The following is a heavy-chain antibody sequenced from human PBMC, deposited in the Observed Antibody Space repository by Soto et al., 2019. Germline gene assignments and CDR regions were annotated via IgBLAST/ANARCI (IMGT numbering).Heavy chain of an antibody. J-gene: IGHJ6*02. CDR3: ASAMGVYYYYGMDV. CDR1: GGSFSGYY. V-gene: IGHV4-34*01. Sequence: PSETLSLTCAVYGGSFSGYYWSWIRQPPGKGLEWIGEINHSGSTNYNPSLKSRVTISVDTSKNQFSLKLSSVTAADTAVYYCASAMGVYYYYGMDVWGQGTTVT. CDR2: INHSGST. D-gene: IGHD2-8*01.